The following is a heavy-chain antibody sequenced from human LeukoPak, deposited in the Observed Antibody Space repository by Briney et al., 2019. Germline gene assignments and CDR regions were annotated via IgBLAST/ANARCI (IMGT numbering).Heavy chain of an antibody. V-gene: IGHV4-4*07. Sequence: SETLSLTCTVSGGSISSYYWSWIRQPAGKGLEWIGRIHTSGSTNYNPSLKSRVTTSVDTSKNQFSLKLRSVTAADTAVYYCARGKYYYGSGSLYFDYWGQGTLVTVSS. CDR3: ARGKYYYGSGSLYFDY. J-gene: IGHJ4*02. CDR2: IHTSGST. D-gene: IGHD3-10*01. CDR1: GGSISSYY.